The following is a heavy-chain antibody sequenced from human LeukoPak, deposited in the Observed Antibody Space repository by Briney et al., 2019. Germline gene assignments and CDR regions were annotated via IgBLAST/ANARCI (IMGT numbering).Heavy chain of an antibody. CDR1: GFTFSSYA. Sequence: PGGSLRLSCAASGFTFSSYAMSWVRQAPGKGLEWVSAISGSGGSTYYADSVKGRFTISRDNSKNTLYLQMNSLRAEDTAVYYCGKYRHGVVATISDFDYWGQGTLVTVSS. CDR2: ISGSGGST. CDR3: GKYRHGVVATISDFDY. V-gene: IGHV3-23*01. J-gene: IGHJ4*02. D-gene: IGHD5-12*01.